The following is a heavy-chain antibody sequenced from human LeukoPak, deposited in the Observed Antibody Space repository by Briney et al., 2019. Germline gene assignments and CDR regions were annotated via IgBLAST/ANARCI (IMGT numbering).Heavy chain of an antibody. J-gene: IGHJ1*01. CDR2: IYYSGST. Sequence: PSETLSLTCTVSGGSISSYHWSWIRQPPGKGLEWIGYIYYSGSTNYNPSLKSRVTISLDTSKNQFSLKLSSVTAADTAVYYCARDQFSEYFQHWGQGTLVTVSS. CDR1: GGSISSYH. CDR3: ARDQFSEYFQH. V-gene: IGHV4-59*01.